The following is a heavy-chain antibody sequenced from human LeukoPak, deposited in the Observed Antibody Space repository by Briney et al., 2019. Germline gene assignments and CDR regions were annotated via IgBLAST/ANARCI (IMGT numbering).Heavy chain of an antibody. CDR2: IIPIFGTA. D-gene: IGHD7-27*01. Sequence: SVKVSCKASGGTFSSYAISWVRQAPGQGLEWMGGIIPIFGTANYAQKFQGRVTITADKSTSTAYMELSSLRSEDTAVYYCARDKRTGDSYFDSWGQGTLVTVSS. CDR1: GGTFSSYA. V-gene: IGHV1-69*06. CDR3: ARDKRTGDSYFDS. J-gene: IGHJ4*02.